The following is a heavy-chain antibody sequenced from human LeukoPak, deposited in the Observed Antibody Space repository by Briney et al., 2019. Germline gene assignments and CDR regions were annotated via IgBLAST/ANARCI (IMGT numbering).Heavy chain of an antibody. Sequence: GGSLRLSCAASGFTFSNDWMHWVRQAPGKGLVWVSRINTGGSTTYYADSVKGRFTISRDNAKNTLYLQMNSLRVEDTAVYYCARARGGSNHYWGQGTLVTVSS. V-gene: IGHV3-74*01. J-gene: IGHJ4*02. CDR2: INTGGSTT. CDR1: GFTFSNDW. CDR3: ARARGGSNHY. D-gene: IGHD1-26*01.